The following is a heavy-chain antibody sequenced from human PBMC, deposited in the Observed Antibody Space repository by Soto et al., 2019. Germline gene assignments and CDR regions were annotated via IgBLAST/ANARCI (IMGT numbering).Heavy chain of an antibody. D-gene: IGHD1-26*01. V-gene: IGHV1-69*01. J-gene: IGHJ6*02. CDR3: AREWDFTYGMDV. CDR1: GGTFSSYA. Sequence: QVQLVQSGAEVKKPGSSVKVSCKASGGTFSSYAISWVRQAPGQGLEWMGGIIPIFGTANYAQKVQGRVTSTADESTSTAYMELSSLRSEDTAVYYCAREWDFTYGMDVWGQGTTVTVSS. CDR2: IIPIFGTA.